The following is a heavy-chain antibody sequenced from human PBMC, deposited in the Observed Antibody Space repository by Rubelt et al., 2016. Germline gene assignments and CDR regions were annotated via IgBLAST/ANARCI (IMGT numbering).Heavy chain of an antibody. D-gene: IGHD3-10*01. V-gene: IGHV1-18*01. J-gene: IGHJ4*02. CDR1: GYTFTSYG. Sequence: QVQLVQSGAEVKKPGASVKVSCKASGYTFTSYGISWVRQAPGQGLEWMGWISAYNGTTNYAQKLQGRVTMTTDTSTSTAYMELMSLRSDDTAVYYCAGDGAFPLGSGFEKRSDYWGQGTLVTVSS. CDR3: AGDGAFPLGSGFEKRSDY. CDR2: ISAYNGTT.